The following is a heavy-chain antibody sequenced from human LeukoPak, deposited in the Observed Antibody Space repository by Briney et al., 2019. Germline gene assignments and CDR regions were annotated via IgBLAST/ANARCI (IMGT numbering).Heavy chain of an antibody. J-gene: IGHJ5*02. V-gene: IGHV3-21*01. D-gene: IGHD1-7*01. CDR1: GFTFSSYS. CDR3: ARGSRVGGYNWNYPLGNWFDP. CDR2: ISSSSSYI. Sequence: GGSLRLSCAASGFTFSSYSMNWVRQAPGKGLEWVSSISSSSSYIYYADSVKGRFTISRDNAKNSLYLQMNSLRAEDTAVYYCARGSRVGGYNWNYPLGNWFDPWGQGTLVTVSS.